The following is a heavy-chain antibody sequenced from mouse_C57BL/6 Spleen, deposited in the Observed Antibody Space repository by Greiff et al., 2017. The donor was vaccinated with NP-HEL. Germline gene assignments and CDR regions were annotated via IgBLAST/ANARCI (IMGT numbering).Heavy chain of an antibody. V-gene: IGHV5-12*01. Sequence: EVLLVESGGGLVQPGGSLKLSCAASGYTFSDYYMYWVRQTPEQRLEWVAYISNGGGSTYYQDTVKGRFTLSRDNATNTLYLQMSRLKSEDTAMYYCARGDGYYWGQGTTLTVSS. CDR3: ARGDGYY. J-gene: IGHJ2*01. D-gene: IGHD2-3*01. CDR2: ISNGGGST. CDR1: GYTFSDYY.